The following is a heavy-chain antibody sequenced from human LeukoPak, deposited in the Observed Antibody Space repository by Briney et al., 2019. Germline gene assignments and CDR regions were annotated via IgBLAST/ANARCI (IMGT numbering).Heavy chain of an antibody. D-gene: IGHD2-15*01. CDR2: INPSGGST. V-gene: IGHV1-46*01. J-gene: IGHJ6*03. CDR1: GYTFTSYY. CDR3: AREGVGPYYYYYMDV. Sequence: GASVKVSCKASGYTFTSYYMHWVRQAPGQGLEWMGIINPSGGSTSYAQKFQGRVTMTRDTSTSTVYMELRSLRSEDTAVYYCAREGVGPYYYYYMDVWGKGTTVTVSS.